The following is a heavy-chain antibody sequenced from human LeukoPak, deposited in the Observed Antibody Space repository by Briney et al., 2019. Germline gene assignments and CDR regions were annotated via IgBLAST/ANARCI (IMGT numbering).Heavy chain of an antibody. D-gene: IGHD3-3*01. CDR3: ARGEPLITIFGVVKNWFDP. J-gene: IGHJ5*02. CDR2: INHSGST. Sequence: SETLSLTCAVYGGSFSGYYWSWIRQPPGKGLEWIGEINHSGSTNYNPSLKSRVTISVDTSKNQFSLKLSSVTAADTVVYYCARGEPLITIFGVVKNWFDPWGQGTLVTVSS. V-gene: IGHV4-34*01. CDR1: GGSFSGYY.